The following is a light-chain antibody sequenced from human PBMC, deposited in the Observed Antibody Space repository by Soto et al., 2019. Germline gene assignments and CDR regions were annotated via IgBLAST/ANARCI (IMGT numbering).Light chain of an antibody. CDR2: TNT. J-gene: IGLJ2*01. V-gene: IGLV1-44*01. CDR3: AAWDDSLNAVV. CDR1: SYNIGSSN. Sequence: QSVLTQPPSASGTPGQRVTISCSGSSYNIGSSNVNWYQQLPGTAPKLLIYTNTQRPSGVPDRFSGSKSGTSASLALSGLQSEDEANFYCAAWDDSLNAVVFGGGTKLTVL.